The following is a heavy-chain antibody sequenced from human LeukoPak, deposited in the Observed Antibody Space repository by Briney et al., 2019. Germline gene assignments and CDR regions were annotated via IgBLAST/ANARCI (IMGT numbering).Heavy chain of an antibody. Sequence: SQTLSLTCTVSGRSISSGDYYWSSIRQPPGKGLEWIGYIYYSGSTSYNPSLKSRVTISVDTSKNQFSLKLSSVTAADTAVYYCARSGRWLHNSGIDYWGQGTLVTVSS. CDR1: GRSISSGDYY. V-gene: IGHV4-30-4*01. CDR2: IYYSGST. CDR3: ARSGRWLHNSGIDY. D-gene: IGHD5-24*01. J-gene: IGHJ4*02.